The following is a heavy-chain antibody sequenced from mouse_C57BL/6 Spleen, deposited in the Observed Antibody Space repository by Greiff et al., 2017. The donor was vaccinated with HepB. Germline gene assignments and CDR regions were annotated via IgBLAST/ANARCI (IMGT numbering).Heavy chain of an antibody. Sequence: VHLVESGAELVKPGASVKISCKASGYAFSSYWMNWVKQRPGKGLEWIGQIYPGDGDTNYNGKFKGKATLTADKSSSTAYMQLSSLTSEDSAVYFCASSNYWYFDVWGTGTTVTVSS. J-gene: IGHJ1*03. CDR3: ASSNYWYFDV. V-gene: IGHV1-80*01. D-gene: IGHD2-5*01. CDR2: IYPGDGDT. CDR1: GYAFSSYW.